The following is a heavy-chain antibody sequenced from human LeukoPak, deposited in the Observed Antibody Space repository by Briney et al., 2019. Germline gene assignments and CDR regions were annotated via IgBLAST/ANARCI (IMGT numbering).Heavy chain of an antibody. CDR3: ARGYDILTGYSPFDY. J-gene: IGHJ4*02. D-gene: IGHD3-9*01. V-gene: IGHV4-61*02. CDR2: IYTSGST. CDR1: GGSISSGSYY. Sequence: SETLSLTCTVSGGSISSGSYYWSWIRQPAGKGLEWIGRIYTSGSTNYNPSLKSRVTISVDTSKNQFSLKLSSVTAADTAVYYCARGYDILTGYSPFDYWGQGTLVTVSS.